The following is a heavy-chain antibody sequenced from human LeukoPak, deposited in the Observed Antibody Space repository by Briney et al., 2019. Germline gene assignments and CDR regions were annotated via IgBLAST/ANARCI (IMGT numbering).Heavy chain of an antibody. CDR3: AGHIENYYVDY. Sequence: PSETLSLTCAVSGYSISSTYFWGWIRQPPGKGLQWIGNIYLSGSTYYNPSLKSRVTISVDTSKNQFSLKLTSVTAADTAVYYCAGHIENYYVDYWGQGILVTVSS. J-gene: IGHJ4*02. D-gene: IGHD1-7*01. CDR1: GYSISSTYF. CDR2: IYLSGST. V-gene: IGHV4-38-2*01.